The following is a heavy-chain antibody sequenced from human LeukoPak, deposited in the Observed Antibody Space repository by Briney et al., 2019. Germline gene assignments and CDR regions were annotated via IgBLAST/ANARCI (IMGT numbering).Heavy chain of an antibody. CDR2: LNPSGGST. J-gene: IGHJ2*01. CDR1: GYTFTSYY. Sequence: ASVKVSCKASGYTFTSYYMHWVRQAPGQGLEWMGILNPSGGSTSYAQKFQGRVTMTRDTSTSTVYMELSSLRSEDTAVYYCARDFIPRTGDPGWYFDLWGRGTLVTVSS. CDR3: ARDFIPRTGDPGWYFDL. D-gene: IGHD7-27*01. V-gene: IGHV1-46*01.